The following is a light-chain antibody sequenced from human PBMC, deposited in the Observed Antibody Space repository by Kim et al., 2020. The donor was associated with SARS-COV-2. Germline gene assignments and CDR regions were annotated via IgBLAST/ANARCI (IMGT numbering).Light chain of an antibody. Sequence: QSALTQPASVSGSPGQSITFSCTGTSSDVGAYTYVSWYQQHPNKAPKLMIYDVTKRPSGVSNRFSGSKSGNTASLTISGLQAEDEADYYCASYTTRSTWVFGGGTKVTVL. V-gene: IGLV2-14*03. J-gene: IGLJ3*02. CDR2: DVT. CDR3: ASYTTRSTWV. CDR1: SSDVGAYTY.